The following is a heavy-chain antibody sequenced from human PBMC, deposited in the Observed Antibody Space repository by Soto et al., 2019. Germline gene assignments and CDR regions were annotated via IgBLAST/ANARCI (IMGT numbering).Heavy chain of an antibody. J-gene: IGHJ5*02. CDR3: AREGGSLNWFDP. Sequence: EVQLVEYGGGLVQPGGSLRLSCAASGFTFSSYSMNWVRQAPGKGLEWVSYISSSSSTIYYADSVKGRFTISRDNAKNARYLQRNSLRDEDTAVYYCAREGGSLNWFDPWGQGTLVTVSS. CDR2: ISSSSSTI. D-gene: IGHD1-26*01. V-gene: IGHV3-48*02. CDR1: GFTFSSYS.